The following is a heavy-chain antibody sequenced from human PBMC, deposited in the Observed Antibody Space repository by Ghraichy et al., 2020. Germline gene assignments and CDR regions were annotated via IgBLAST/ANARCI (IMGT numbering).Heavy chain of an antibody. J-gene: IGHJ4*02. V-gene: IGHV3-21*06. CDR2: ISGINSYI. CDR3: ANLYCSGGSCYNPTFDH. D-gene: IGHD2-15*01. Sequence: GGSLRLSCEVSGFTFSSFTMNWVRQAPGKGLEWVSSISGINSYIYYADSVQGRFTISRDNAKNSLFLQMNSLRAEDTAVYYCANLYCSGGSCYNPTFDHWGQGTLVTVSS. CDR1: GFTFSSFT.